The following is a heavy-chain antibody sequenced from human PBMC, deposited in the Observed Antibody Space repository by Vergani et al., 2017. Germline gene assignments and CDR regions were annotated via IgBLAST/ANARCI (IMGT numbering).Heavy chain of an antibody. Sequence: VQLLESGAEVKKPGSSVKVSCKASGGTFSSYAISWVRQAPGQGLEWMGGIIPIFGTANYAQKFQGRVTITADESTSTAYMELSSLRSEDTAVYYCARENSDYGGNSAGYLGFDYWGQGTLVTVSS. D-gene: IGHD4-23*01. CDR3: ARENSDYGGNSAGYLGFDY. CDR1: GGTFSSYA. CDR2: IIPIFGTA. J-gene: IGHJ4*02. V-gene: IGHV1-69*01.